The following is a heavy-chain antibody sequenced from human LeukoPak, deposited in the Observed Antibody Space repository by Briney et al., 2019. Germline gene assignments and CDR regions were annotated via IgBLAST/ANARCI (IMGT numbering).Heavy chain of an antibody. Sequence: GGSLRLSCAASGFTFSSYAMHWVRQAPGKGLEWVAVISYDGSNKYYADSVKGRFTISRDNSKNTLYLQMNSLRAEDTAVYYGARRSRDYVWGSYRGGAFDIWGQGTMVTVSS. V-gene: IGHV3-30-3*01. CDR1: GFTFSSYA. CDR2: ISYDGSNK. D-gene: IGHD3-16*02. CDR3: ARRSRDYVWGSYRGGAFDI. J-gene: IGHJ3*02.